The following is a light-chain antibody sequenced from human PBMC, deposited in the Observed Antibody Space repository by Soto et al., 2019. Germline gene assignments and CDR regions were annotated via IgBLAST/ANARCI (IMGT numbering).Light chain of an antibody. J-gene: IGLJ3*02. Sequence: QSALTQPASVSGSPGQSITISCTGTSSDVGVYNYVSWLQQHPGKAPKLMIYEVKNRPSGISHRFSGSKSGNTASLTISGLQAEDEADYYCSSYTTSSTLVFGGGTKLTVL. CDR1: SSDVGVYNY. V-gene: IGLV2-14*01. CDR2: EVK. CDR3: SSYTTSSTLV.